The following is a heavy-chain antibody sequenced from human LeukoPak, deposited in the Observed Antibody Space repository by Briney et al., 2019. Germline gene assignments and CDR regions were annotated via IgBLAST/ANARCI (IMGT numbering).Heavy chain of an antibody. J-gene: IGHJ4*02. CDR3: ASELREGY. V-gene: IGHV3-23*01. Sequence: GGSLRLSCAASGFTFNSYAMSWVRQFPGKGLEWVSGISAGGVTTYYADSVKGRFTISRDNAKNTLYLQMNSLRAEDTAVYYCASELREGYWGQGTPVTISS. D-gene: IGHD1-7*01. CDR1: GFTFNSYA. CDR2: ISAGGVTT.